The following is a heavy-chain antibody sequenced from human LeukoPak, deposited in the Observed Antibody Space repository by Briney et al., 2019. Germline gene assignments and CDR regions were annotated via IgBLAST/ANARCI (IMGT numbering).Heavy chain of an antibody. V-gene: IGHV3-74*01. D-gene: IGHD3-22*01. CDR2: INTDGSST. CDR1: GFTLSNYW. J-gene: IGHJ6*03. Sequence: GGSLRLSCSASGFTLSNYWIHWVRQAPGKGLVWVSRINTDGSSTNYADSVKGRFTISRDNSKNTLYLQMNSLRAEDTAVYYCAKVGAIYYYDSSGYPSYYYYYYMDVWGKGTTVTISS. CDR3: AKVGAIYYYDSSGYPSYYYYYYMDV.